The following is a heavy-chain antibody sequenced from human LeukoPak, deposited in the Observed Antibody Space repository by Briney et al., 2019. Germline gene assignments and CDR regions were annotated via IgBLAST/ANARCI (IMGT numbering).Heavy chain of an antibody. CDR2: INHSGST. Sequence: PSETLSLTCAVYGGSFSGYYWSWIRQPPGKGLEWIGEINHSGSTNYNPSLKSRVTISVDTSKNQFSLKLSSETAADTAVYYCARGRPAALVDYWGQGTLVTVSS. V-gene: IGHV4-34*01. D-gene: IGHD6-13*01. CDR1: GGSFSGYY. J-gene: IGHJ4*02. CDR3: ARGRPAALVDY.